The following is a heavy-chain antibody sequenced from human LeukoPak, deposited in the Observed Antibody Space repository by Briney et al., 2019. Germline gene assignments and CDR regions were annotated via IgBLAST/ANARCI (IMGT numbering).Heavy chain of an antibody. Sequence: GASVKVSCTAFVHAYTNYIISWVRRSPGQGLEWMGWISPYNGNTNYAQKLQGRVTMTTDTSTSTAYMELRSLRSDLTSSYYWGTRSYQVLVGALYVWGQGTMVTVSS. J-gene: IGHJ3*01. CDR3: GTRSYQVLVGALYV. CDR2: ISPYNGNT. V-gene: IGHV1-18*01. CDR1: VHAYTNYI. D-gene: IGHD1-26*01.